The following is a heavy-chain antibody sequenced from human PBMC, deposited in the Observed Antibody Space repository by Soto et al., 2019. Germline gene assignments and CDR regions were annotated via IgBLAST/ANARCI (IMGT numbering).Heavy chain of an antibody. CDR1: GGSISSYY. V-gene: IGHV4-4*07. CDR2: IYTSGST. J-gene: IGHJ6*02. CDR3: AKGMVYAPGGYYYYGMDV. Sequence: PSETLSLTCTASGGSISSYYWSWIRQPAGKGLEWIGRIYTSGSTNYNPSLKSRVTMSVDTCKNQFSLKLSSVTAADTAVYYCAKGMVYAPGGYYYYGMDVWGQGTTVTVSS. D-gene: IGHD2-8*01.